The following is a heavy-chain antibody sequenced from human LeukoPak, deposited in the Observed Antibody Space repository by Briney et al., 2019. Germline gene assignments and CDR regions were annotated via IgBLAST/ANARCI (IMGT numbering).Heavy chain of an antibody. CDR1: GFTFSSYG. CDR3: ARGGYSPMDYFDY. V-gene: IGHV3-30*03. J-gene: IGHJ4*02. Sequence: PGRSLRLSCAASGFTFSSYGMHWVRQAPGKGLEWVAVISYDGSNKYYADSVKGRFTISRDNSKNTLYLQMNSLRAEDTAVYYCARGGYSPMDYFDYWGQGTLVTVSS. D-gene: IGHD5-18*01. CDR2: ISYDGSNK.